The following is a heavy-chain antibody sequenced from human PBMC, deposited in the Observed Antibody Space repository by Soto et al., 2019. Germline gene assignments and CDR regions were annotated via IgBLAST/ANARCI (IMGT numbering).Heavy chain of an antibody. V-gene: IGHV4-34*01. CDR1: GGSFSGYY. Sequence: PSETLSLTCAVYGGSFSGYYWSWIRQPPGKGLEWIGEINHSGSTNYNPSLKSRVTISVDTSKNQFSLKLSSVTAADTAVYYCARWLKFQLILGANWNFYYGMDVWGQGTTVTVSS. CDR2: INHSGST. D-gene: IGHD1-1*01. CDR3: ARWLKFQLILGANWNFYYGMDV. J-gene: IGHJ6*02.